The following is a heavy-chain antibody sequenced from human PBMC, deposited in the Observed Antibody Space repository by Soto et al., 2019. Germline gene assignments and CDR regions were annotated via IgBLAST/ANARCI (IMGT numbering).Heavy chain of an antibody. CDR1: GYTFSNYG. CDR3: ARVVPGAEAWFGT. Sequence: ASVKVSCKASGYTFSNYGITWVRQAPGQPLEWLGWISLYSDGTNYAQKFQGRVSMTKDTSTTTAYMELRRLRSDDTAVYYCARVVPGAEAWFGTWGQGTMVTVSS. D-gene: IGHD2-2*01. CDR2: ISLYSDGT. J-gene: IGHJ5*02. V-gene: IGHV1-18*01.